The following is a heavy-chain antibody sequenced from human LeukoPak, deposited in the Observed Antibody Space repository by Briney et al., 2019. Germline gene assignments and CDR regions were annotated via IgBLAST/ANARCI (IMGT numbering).Heavy chain of an antibody. CDR3: ARAKQLDY. J-gene: IGHJ4*02. CDR1: GFTFSSYA. V-gene: IGHV3-30-3*01. CDR2: ISYDGSNK. Sequence: QTGGSLRLSCAASGFTFSSYAMHWVRQAPGKGLEWVAVISYDGSNKYYADSVKGRFTISRDNSKNTLYLQMNSLRAEDTAVYYCARAKQLDYWGQGTLVTVSS. D-gene: IGHD1/OR15-1a*01.